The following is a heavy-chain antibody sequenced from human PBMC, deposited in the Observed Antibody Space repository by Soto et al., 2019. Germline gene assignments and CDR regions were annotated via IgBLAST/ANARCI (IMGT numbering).Heavy chain of an antibody. J-gene: IGHJ6*03. V-gene: IGHV1-3*01. CDR3: ARGSLSPPPYYYYYMDV. CDR2: INAGNGNT. CDR1: GYTFTSYA. Sequence: ASVKVSCKASGYTFTSYAMHWVRQAPGQRLEWMGWINAGNGNTKYSQKFQGRVTITRDTSASTAYMELSSLRSEDTAVYYCARGSLSPPPYYYYYMDVWGKGTTVTVS. D-gene: IGHD3-10*01.